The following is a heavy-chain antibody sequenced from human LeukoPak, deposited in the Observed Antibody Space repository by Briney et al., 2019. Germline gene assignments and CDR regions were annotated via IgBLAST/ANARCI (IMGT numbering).Heavy chain of an antibody. CDR1: GYTFTSYG. J-gene: IGHJ4*02. CDR3: VRDLIAGQYQFDY. V-gene: IGHV1-8*02. Sequence: ASVKVSCKASGYTFTSYGISWVRQAPGQGLEWMGWMNPNSGNTGYAQKFQGRVTMTRNTSIGTAYMELSSLRSEDTAVYYCVRDLIAGQYQFDYWGQGTLVTVSS. CDR2: MNPNSGNT. D-gene: IGHD2-2*01.